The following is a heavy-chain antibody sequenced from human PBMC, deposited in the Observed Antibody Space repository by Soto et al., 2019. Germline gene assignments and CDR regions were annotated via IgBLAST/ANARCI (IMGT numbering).Heavy chain of an antibody. CDR2: IYSGGST. CDR1: GFTVSINY. D-gene: IGHD6-13*01. CDR3: ERGLYSRTTAFDY. J-gene: IGHJ4*02. Sequence: GGSMRLCCAASGFTVSINYMSWVRQAPGKGLEWVSVIYSGGSTYYADSVKGRFTISRDNSKNTLYLQMNSLRAEDTAVYYCERGLYSRTTAFDYWGQGTLVTVSS. V-gene: IGHV3-53*01.